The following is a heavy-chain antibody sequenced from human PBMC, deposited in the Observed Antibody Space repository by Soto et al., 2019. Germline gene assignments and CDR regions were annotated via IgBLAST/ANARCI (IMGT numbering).Heavy chain of an antibody. V-gene: IGHV3-23*01. Sequence: SGGSLRLSCAASGFTFSSYAMSWFRQAPGKGLEWVSAISGSGGSTYYADSVKGRFTISRDNSKNTLYLQMNGLGAEDTAVYYCAKDLRFGGPFILPWGQGTLVTVSS. J-gene: IGHJ5*02. D-gene: IGHD3-10*01. CDR3: AKDLRFGGPFILP. CDR1: GFTFSSYA. CDR2: ISGSGGST.